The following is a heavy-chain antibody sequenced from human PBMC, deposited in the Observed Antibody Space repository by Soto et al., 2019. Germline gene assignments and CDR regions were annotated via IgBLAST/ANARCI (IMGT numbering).Heavy chain of an antibody. Sequence: PSETLSLTCTVSGGSISSYRWSWIRNPPGKGLGWIGRLNNYGNTHYNTSLKSRVTVSVDTSRNQFFLTLRSVTAADSAVYHCGRESGESWDYEASWGQGTPVTVSS. CDR2: LNNYGNT. J-gene: IGHJ5*02. CDR1: GGSISSYR. CDR3: GRESGESWDYEAS. D-gene: IGHD1-7*01. V-gene: IGHV4-4*07.